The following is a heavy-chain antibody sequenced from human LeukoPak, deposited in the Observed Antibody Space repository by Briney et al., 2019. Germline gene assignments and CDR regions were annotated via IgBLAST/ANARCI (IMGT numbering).Heavy chain of an antibody. J-gene: IGHJ5*02. CDR3: ARVVWDSSGWGRTNWFDP. Sequence: ASVKVSCKASGYTFTSYDINWVRQATGQGLEWMGWMNPNSGNTGYAQKFQGRVTMTRDTSTSTVYMELSSLRSEDTAVYYCARVVWDSSGWGRTNWFDPWGQGTLVTVSS. CDR1: GYTFTSYD. D-gene: IGHD6-19*01. CDR2: MNPNSGNT. V-gene: IGHV1-8*01.